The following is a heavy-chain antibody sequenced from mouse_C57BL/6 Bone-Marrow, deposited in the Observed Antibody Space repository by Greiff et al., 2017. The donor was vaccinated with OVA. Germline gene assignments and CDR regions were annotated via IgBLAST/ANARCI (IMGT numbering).Heavy chain of an antibody. CDR3: ARSGSPYFDY. J-gene: IGHJ2*01. D-gene: IGHD1-1*01. CDR1: GYTFTSYT. V-gene: IGHV1-4*01. Sequence: VQLQESGAELARPGASVKMSCKASGYTFTSYTMHWVKQRPGQGLEWIGYINPSSGYTKYNQKFKDKATLTADKSSSTAYMQLSSLTSEDSAVYYCARSGSPYFDYWGQGTTLTVSS. CDR2: INPSSGYT.